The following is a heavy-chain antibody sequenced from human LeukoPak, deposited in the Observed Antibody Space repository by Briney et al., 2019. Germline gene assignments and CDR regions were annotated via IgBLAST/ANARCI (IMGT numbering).Heavy chain of an antibody. Sequence: IQPGGSLRLSCAASGFTVSSNYMSWVRQAPGKGLEWVSVIYSGGSTYYADSVKGRFTISRDNSKNTLYLQMNSLRAEDTAVYYCAREGYYYDSSGYLTSGRYFGYWGQGTLVTVSS. CDR2: IYSGGST. J-gene: IGHJ4*02. D-gene: IGHD3-22*01. CDR1: GFTVSSNY. CDR3: AREGYYYDSSGYLTSGRYFGY. V-gene: IGHV3-53*01.